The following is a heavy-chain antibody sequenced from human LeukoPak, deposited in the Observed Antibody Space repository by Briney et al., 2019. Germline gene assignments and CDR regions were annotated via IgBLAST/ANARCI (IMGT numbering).Heavy chain of an antibody. V-gene: IGHV1-69*01. CDR3: ARDSALYCSSTSCWKGHTPPNWFDP. Sequence: SVKVSCKASGGTFSSYSFDWVRQAPGQGLEWMGGIIPIFGTPNYAQKFQGRVTITADESTSTAYMELSSLRSEDTAVYYCARDSALYCSSTSCWKGHTPPNWFDPWXQGTLVTVSS. D-gene: IGHD2-2*01. J-gene: IGHJ5*02. CDR1: GGTFSSYS. CDR2: IIPIFGTP.